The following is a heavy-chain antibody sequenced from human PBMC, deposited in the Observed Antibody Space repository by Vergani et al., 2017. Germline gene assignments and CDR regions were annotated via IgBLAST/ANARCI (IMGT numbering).Heavy chain of an antibody. J-gene: IGHJ5*02. CDR3: AKDLGTSSGGGWFDP. CDR1: GFTSAGYA. D-gene: IGHD6-6*01. CDR2: ISWNSNSI. Sequence: EVQLEESGGGLVLPGRSLRLSCIASGFTSAGYAMHWVRQAPGTGVEWVSGISWNSNSIGYADSVKGRFTISRDNAKNSLYLQRNSMRAEDTALYYCAKDLGTSSGGGWFDPWGQGTLVTVSS. V-gene: IGHV3-9*02.